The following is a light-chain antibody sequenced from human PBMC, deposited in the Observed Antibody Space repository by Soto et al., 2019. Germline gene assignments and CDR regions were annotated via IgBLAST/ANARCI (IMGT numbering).Light chain of an antibody. CDR1: QSVSSSY. J-gene: IGKJ1*01. Sequence: EIVFTQSPGTLSLSPGERATLSCRASQSVSSSYFAWYQQKPRQATRLLIYGASGRATGIPDRFSGSGSGTDFTLTISRMEPEDFAVYYCQQYNNWWTFGQGTKVDIK. CDR2: GAS. V-gene: IGKV3-20*01. CDR3: QQYNNWWT.